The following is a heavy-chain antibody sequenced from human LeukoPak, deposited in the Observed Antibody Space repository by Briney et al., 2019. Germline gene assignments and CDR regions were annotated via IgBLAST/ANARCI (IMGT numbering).Heavy chain of an antibody. CDR1: GYTFTSYD. Sequence: ASVKVSCKASGYTFTSYDINWVRQATGQGLEWMGWMNPNSGNTGYAQKFQGRVTITRNTSISTAYMELSSLRSEDTAVYYCARGTKWGMIGYYYYMDVWGKGTTVTVSS. CDR2: MNPNSGNT. D-gene: IGHD3-22*01. V-gene: IGHV1-8*03. CDR3: ARGTKWGMIGYYYYMDV. J-gene: IGHJ6*03.